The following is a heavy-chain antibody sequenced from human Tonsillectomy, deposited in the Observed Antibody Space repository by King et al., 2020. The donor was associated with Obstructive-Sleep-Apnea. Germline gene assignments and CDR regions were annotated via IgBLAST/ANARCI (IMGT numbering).Heavy chain of an antibody. Sequence: QLQESGPGLVKPSETLSLTCTVSGYSISSGYYWGWIRQPPGKGLEWIGSIYHSVSTHYNPSLKSRVTISVDMSKNQFSLKLSSVTAAYTAVYYCARAVVGATDWYFDLWGRGTLVTVSS. CDR3: ARAVVGATDWYFDL. J-gene: IGHJ2*01. V-gene: IGHV4-38-2*02. CDR1: GYSISSGYY. D-gene: IGHD1-26*01. CDR2: IYHSVST.